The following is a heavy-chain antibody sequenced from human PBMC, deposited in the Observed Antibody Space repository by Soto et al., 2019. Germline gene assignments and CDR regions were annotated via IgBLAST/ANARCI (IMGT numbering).Heavy chain of an antibody. V-gene: IGHV4-34*01. J-gene: IGHJ4*02. CDR1: SWTFSGYY. D-gene: IGHD6-25*01. Sequence: SETLSLTCSGSSWTFSGYYWRWIRQPPGKGLEWIGEISPSGTTNYSPSLKSRVPISVDTSKNQFSLNLTSLTAADAAVYYCARAPKVSGPAPPRSDFWGLGPLVIVSA. CDR2: ISPSGTT. CDR3: ARAPKVSGPAPPRSDF.